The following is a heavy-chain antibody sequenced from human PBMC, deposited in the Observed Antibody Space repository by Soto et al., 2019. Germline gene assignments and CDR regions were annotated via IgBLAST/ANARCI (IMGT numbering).Heavy chain of an antibody. CDR2: MSYSGRT. D-gene: IGHD6-13*01. CDR3: ARRSSSWYYFDN. CDR1: GGSISSGSYY. V-gene: IGHV4-39*01. Sequence: QLQLQESGPGQVKPSETLSLICTVSGGSISSGSYYWGWIRQPPGKGLEWIGSMSYSGRTDYNPSLKSRVNISGDTSKNQLSLKVSSVTAADTAVYYCARRSSSWYYFDNWGQGTLVTVSS. J-gene: IGHJ4*02.